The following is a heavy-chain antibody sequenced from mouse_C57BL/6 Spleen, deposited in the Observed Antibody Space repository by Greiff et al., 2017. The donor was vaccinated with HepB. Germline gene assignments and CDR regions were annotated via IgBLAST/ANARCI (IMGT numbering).Heavy chain of an antibody. CDR3: ARRDAYFDY. Sequence: ESGPGLVKPSQSLSLTCSVTGYSITSGYYWNWIRQFPGNKLEWMGYISYDGSNNYNPSLKNRISITRDTSKNQFFLKLNSVTTEDTATYYCARRDAYFDYWGQGTTLTVSS. J-gene: IGHJ2*01. CDR1: GYSITSGYY. CDR2: ISYDGSN. V-gene: IGHV3-6*01.